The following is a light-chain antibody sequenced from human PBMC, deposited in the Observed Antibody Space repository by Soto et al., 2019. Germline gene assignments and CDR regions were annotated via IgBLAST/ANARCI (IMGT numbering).Light chain of an antibody. CDR2: DVS. Sequence: SVLPQPSSLSGSPGQSITLSCPGTSSDVGGYNYVSWYQQHPGKAPKLMIYDVSNRPSGVSNRFSGFKSGNTASLTISGLHAEDEADYYCSSYTTSSTYVFGTGTKVTVL. CDR1: SSDVGGYNY. CDR3: SSYTTSSTYV. J-gene: IGLJ1*01. V-gene: IGLV2-14*03.